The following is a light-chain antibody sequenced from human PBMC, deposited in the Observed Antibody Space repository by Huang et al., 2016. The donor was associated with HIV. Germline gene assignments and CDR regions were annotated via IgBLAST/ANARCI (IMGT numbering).Light chain of an antibody. CDR2: DAS. V-gene: IGKV3-11*01. Sequence: EIVLTQSPATLSLSPGERATRSCRASQSVSRNLVWYQQKFGQAPRLFIYDASTRATGIPARCSGSGSGTNFTLTISSLEPEDCAVYYCQQRDTFGPGTRLEIK. CDR1: QSVSRN. CDR3: QQRDT. J-gene: IGKJ5*01.